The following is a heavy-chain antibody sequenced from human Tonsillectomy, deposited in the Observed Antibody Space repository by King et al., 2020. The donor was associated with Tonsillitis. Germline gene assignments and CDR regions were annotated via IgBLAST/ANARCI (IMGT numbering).Heavy chain of an antibody. D-gene: IGHD2-2*02. CDR2: LYYNGST. Sequence: QLQESGPGLVKPSETLSLTCTVSGGSISSYYWSWIRQPPGKGLEWIAYLYYNGSTYYNPSLKSRVIVSVDTSRNQFSLTLSSVTAADTAVYYCARLIPYYYGMDVWGQGTTVAVSS. CDR1: GGSISSYY. CDR3: ARLIPYYYGMDV. J-gene: IGHJ6*02. V-gene: IGHV4-59*01.